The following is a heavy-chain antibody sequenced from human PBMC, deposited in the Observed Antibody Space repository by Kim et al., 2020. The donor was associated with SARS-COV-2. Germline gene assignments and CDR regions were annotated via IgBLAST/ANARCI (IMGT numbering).Heavy chain of an antibody. V-gene: IGHV4-59*01. CDR3: AREVRGQLLCNYYYYYIDV. CDR1: GGSISSYY. J-gene: IGHJ6*03. D-gene: IGHD2-2*01. CDR2: IYYSGST. Sequence: SETLSLTCTVSGGSISSYYWSWIRQPPGKGLEWIGYIYYSGSTNYNPSLKSRVTISVDTSKNQFSLTLSSVTAADTAVYYCAREVRGQLLCNYYYYYIDVWGRGTAVTV.